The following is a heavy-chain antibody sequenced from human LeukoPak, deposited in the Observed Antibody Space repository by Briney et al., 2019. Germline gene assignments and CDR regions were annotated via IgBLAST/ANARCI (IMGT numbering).Heavy chain of an antibody. D-gene: IGHD4-23*01. Sequence: GRSLRLSCTTSGFTFGDYAMSWVRQAPGKGLEWVGFIRSQAYGGTTQYAASVKGRFTISRDDSKSIAYLQMNSLKTEDTALYYCTRGMATVVSPYFRGQGTLVTVSS. V-gene: IGHV3-49*04. J-gene: IGHJ4*02. CDR1: GFTFGDYA. CDR3: TRGMATVVSPYF. CDR2: IRSQAYGGTT.